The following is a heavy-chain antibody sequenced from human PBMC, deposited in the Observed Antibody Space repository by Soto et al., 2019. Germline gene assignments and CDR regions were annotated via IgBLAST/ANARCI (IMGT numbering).Heavy chain of an antibody. CDR2: IYPGDSDT. CDR1: GYSFSTYW. J-gene: IGHJ5*02. CDR3: ARNLGTSRTPGFDP. D-gene: IGHD2-2*01. V-gene: IGHV5-51*01. Sequence: GDSLKISCKGSGYSFSTYWIGWVRQMPGKGLVWMGIIYPGDSDTRYSPSFQGQVTISVDKSITTAYLHWSSLKASDTAMYYCARNLGTSRTPGFDPWGQGTLVTVS.